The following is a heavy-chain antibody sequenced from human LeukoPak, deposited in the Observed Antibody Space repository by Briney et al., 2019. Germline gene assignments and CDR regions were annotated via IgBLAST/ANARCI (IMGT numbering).Heavy chain of an antibody. V-gene: IGHV4-38-2*01. CDR3: AGQHDAFGYYFY. J-gene: IGHJ4*02. Sequence: KPSETLSLTCAVSGYSISSGYYWGWIRQPPGKGLEWIGSIYHSGSTYYNPSLKSRVTISVDTSKNQFSLKLSSVTAADTAVYYCAGQHDAFGYYFYWGQGTRVTVSS. CDR1: GYSISSGYY. D-gene: IGHD2-15*01. CDR2: IYHSGST.